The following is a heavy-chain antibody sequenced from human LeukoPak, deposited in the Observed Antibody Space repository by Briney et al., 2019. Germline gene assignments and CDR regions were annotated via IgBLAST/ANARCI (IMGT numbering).Heavy chain of an antibody. Sequence: SETLSLTCTVSGGSINGYYWTWIRQPPGEGLDWIGYIYYRGSTKYNPSLKSRVTISVDTSKNQFSLKLSSVTAADTAVYYCARRYCYCGSCYSAHDYWGQGTLVTVSS. CDR3: ARRYCYCGSCYSAHDY. D-gene: IGHD2-15*01. J-gene: IGHJ4*02. V-gene: IGHV4-59*08. CDR1: GGSINGYY. CDR2: IYYRGST.